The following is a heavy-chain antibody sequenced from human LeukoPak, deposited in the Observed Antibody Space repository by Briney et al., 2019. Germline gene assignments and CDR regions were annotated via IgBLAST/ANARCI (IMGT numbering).Heavy chain of an antibody. V-gene: IGHV4-39*01. D-gene: IGHD4-17*01. Sequence: SETLSLTCTVSGGSISSSSYYWGWIRQPPGKGLEWIGSIYYSGSTYYNPSLKSRVTISVDTSKNQFSLKLSSVTAADTAAYYCARQTPTTDNWFDPWGQGTLVTVSS. CDR1: GGSISSSSYY. CDR3: ARQTPTTDNWFDP. CDR2: IYYSGST. J-gene: IGHJ5*02.